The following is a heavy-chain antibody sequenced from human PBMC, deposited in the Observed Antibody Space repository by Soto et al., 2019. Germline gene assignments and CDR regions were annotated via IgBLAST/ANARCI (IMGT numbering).Heavy chain of an antibody. D-gene: IGHD3-22*01. CDR1: GFTFSSYV. J-gene: IGHJ5*02. V-gene: IGHV3-23*01. CDR2: ISGSGGST. Sequence: EVQLLESGGGLVQTGGSLRLSCAVSGFTFSSYVMSWVRQAPGKGLEWVSAISGSGGSTYNADSVKGRFTFSRDNSKNTLNMQQNGLRVDDTAVYYCAKFGYYHSSGHNSFDPGGQGTLVTFSA. CDR3: AKFGYYHSSGHNSFDP.